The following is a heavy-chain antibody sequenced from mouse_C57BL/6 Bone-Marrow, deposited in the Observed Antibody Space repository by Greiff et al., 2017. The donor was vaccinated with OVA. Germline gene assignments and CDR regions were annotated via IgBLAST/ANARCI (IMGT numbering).Heavy chain of an antibody. CDR1: GFTFSDYG. V-gene: IGHV5-15*04. D-gene: IGHD5-1-1*01. CDR2: ISNLAYSI. CDR3: ARHNTVYAMDY. Sequence: EVKLVESGGGLVQPGGSLKLSCAASGFTFSDYGMAWVRQAPRKGPEWVAFISNLAYSIYYADTVTGRFTISRENAKNTLYLEMSSLRSEDTAMYYCARHNTVYAMDYWGQGTSVTVSS. J-gene: IGHJ4*01.